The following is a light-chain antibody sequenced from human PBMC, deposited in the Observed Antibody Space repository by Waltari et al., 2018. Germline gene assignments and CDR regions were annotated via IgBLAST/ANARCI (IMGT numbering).Light chain of an antibody. CDR3: SSYAGSNDPVV. V-gene: IGLV2-8*01. CDR1: SSDVGGYNY. CDR2: EVS. J-gene: IGLJ2*01. Sequence: QSALTQPPSASGSPGQSVAISCTGTSSDVGGYNYVSWYQQHPGKAPKFIIYEVSKRPSGGPDRFSGSKSGNTASLTVSGLQADDEADFYCSSYAGSNDPVVFGGGTKLTVL.